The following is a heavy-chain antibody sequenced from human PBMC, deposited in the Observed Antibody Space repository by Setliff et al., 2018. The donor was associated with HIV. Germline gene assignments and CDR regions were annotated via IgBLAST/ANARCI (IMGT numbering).Heavy chain of an antibody. D-gene: IGHD3-16*01. CDR1: GFTFSTYA. V-gene: IGHV3-23*01. CDR3: AKVFLFGIDVFDI. CDR2: VGAVGGPT. J-gene: IGHJ3*02. Sequence: PGGSLRLSCAASGFTFSTYAMGWVRQAPGKGLEWVSTVGAVGGPTHYAESVKGRFTISKDNSKNTLYLQMSSLRDVDTAVYYCAKVFLFGIDVFDIWGQGTMVTVSS.